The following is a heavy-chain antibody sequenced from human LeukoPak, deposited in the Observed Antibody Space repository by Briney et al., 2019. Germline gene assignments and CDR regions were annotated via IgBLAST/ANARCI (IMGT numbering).Heavy chain of an antibody. V-gene: IGHV4-34*01. CDR1: GGSFSGYY. CDR2: INHSGST. J-gene: IGHJ4*02. D-gene: IGHD3-16*02. Sequence: SETLSLTXAVYGGSFSGYYWSWIRQPPGKGLEWIGEINHSGSTNYNPSLKSRVTISVDTSKNQFSLKLSSVTAADTAVYYCARETRLPVWGSYRYTSIDYWGQGTLVTVSS. CDR3: ARETRLPVWGSYRYTSIDY.